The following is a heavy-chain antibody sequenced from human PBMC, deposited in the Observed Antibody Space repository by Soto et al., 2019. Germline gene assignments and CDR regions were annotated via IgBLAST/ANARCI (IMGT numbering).Heavy chain of an antibody. J-gene: IGHJ5*02. V-gene: IGHV2-5*02. CDR3: APRVPEAPHRNNNWFDP. D-gene: IGHD2-2*01. CDR1: GLSLTTRGVG. CDR2: IYWDDEK. Sequence: SGPTLVNPTQTLTLTCTFSGLSLTTRGVGVGWFRQPPGKALEWLALIYWDDEKRYSPSLKSRLTIIKDTYNNQVLLIMTNVDLVDTATYFCAPRVPEAPHRNNNWFDPWGQGTLVTVSS.